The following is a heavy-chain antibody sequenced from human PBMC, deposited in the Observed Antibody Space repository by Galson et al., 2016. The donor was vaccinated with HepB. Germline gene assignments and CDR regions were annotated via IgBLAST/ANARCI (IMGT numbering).Heavy chain of an antibody. V-gene: IGHV4-61*01. CDR1: GGSVSSASHY. CDR2: ISDSEST. CDR3: AKDEGFYNGMDF. Sequence: ETLSLTCTVSGGSVSSASHYWSWVRQPTGKGLEWIGYISDSESTNYNPSLKGRVAISLDRSKNQFSLRLNSVIAADTAVYYCAKDEGFYNGMDFWGQGTTVTVSS. D-gene: IGHD2-2*02. J-gene: IGHJ6*02.